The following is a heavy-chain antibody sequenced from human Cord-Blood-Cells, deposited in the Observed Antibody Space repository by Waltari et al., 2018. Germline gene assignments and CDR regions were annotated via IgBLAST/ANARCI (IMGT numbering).Heavy chain of an antibody. CDR3: ARDTSSGSYYFDY. V-gene: IGHV1-3*01. D-gene: IGHD1-26*01. CDR1: GYTFTSYA. J-gene: IGHJ4*02. Sequence: QVKLVQSGAEVKKPGASVKVSCKASGYTFTSYAMHWVRQAPGQRLEWMGWINAGNGNTKYSQKFQGRVTITRDTSASTAYMELSSLRSEDTAVYYCARDTSSGSYYFDYWGQGTLVTVSS. CDR2: INAGNGNT.